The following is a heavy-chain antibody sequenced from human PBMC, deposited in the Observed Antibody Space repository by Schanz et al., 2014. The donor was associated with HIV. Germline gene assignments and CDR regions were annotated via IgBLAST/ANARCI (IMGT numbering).Heavy chain of an antibody. J-gene: IGHJ6*02. D-gene: IGHD1-26*01. V-gene: IGHV3-9*01. CDR3: AKGIMGATEYYYGMDV. Sequence: EVQLVESGGDLVQPGGSLRLSCAASGFTFSNYWMHWVRQAPGKGLEWVSGISWNRGRLGYGDAVKGRFTVSRDNANNFLYLQMNDLRVEDTAVYYCAKGIMGATEYYYGMDVWGQGTTVTVSS. CDR1: GFTFSNYW. CDR2: ISWNRGRL.